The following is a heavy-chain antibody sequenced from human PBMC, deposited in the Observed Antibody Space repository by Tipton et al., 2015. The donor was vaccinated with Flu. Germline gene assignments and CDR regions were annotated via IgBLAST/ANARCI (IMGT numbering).Heavy chain of an antibody. CDR2: IYYSGST. J-gene: IGHJ6*03. V-gene: IGHV4-59*01. D-gene: IGHD2-2*01. CDR3: ARGGVPAAMWRNWVNYYYYYMDV. CDR1: GGSISSYY. Sequence: TLSLTCTVSGGSISSYYWSWIRQPPGKGLEWIGYIYYSGSTNYNPSLKSRVTISVDTSKNQFSLKLSSVTAADTAVYYCARGGVPAAMWRNWVNYYYYYMDVWGKGTTVTVSS.